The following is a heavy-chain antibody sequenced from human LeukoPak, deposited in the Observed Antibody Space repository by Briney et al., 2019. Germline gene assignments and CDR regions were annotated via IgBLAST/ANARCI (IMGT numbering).Heavy chain of an antibody. D-gene: IGHD3-10*01. CDR2: ISAYNGNT. Sequence: ASVKVSCKASGYTFTGYYIHWVRQAPGQGLEWMGWISAYNGNTNYAQKLQGRVTMTTDTSTSTAYMELGSLRSDDTAVYYCATVVTMVRGVIIGGALDYWGQGTLVTVSS. J-gene: IGHJ4*02. V-gene: IGHV1-18*04. CDR1: GYTFTGYY. CDR3: ATVVTMVRGVIIGGALDY.